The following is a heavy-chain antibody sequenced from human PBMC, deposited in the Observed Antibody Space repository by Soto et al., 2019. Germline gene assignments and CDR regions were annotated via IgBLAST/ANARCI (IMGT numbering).Heavy chain of an antibody. D-gene: IGHD3-10*01. Sequence: QVHLGKLGPGLKNLGPWGKVPCRPLEASLKNNGMGGGQQAPGLGLGGMGGVSPPFRTSNYARKFQGRISITADASTGTVNMELSSLTSEDTAQYYCARVLYYGSGSYSPYGMDVWGQGTTVTVSS. CDR3: ARVLYYGSGSYSPYGMDV. CDR2: VSPPFRTS. V-gene: IGHV1-69*01. CDR1: EASLKNNG. J-gene: IGHJ6*02.